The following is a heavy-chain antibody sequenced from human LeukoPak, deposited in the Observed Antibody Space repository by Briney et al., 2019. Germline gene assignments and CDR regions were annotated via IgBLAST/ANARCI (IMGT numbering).Heavy chain of an antibody. Sequence: ASVKVSCKASGYNFSNYDINWVRQPTGEGLEWMGWMNPNSGDTGYAQKFQGRVTFTRNTSITTAYMEVNSLTSEDTAVYYCARVGSGSAQTDFDYWGQGTLVTVSS. CDR1: GYNFSNYD. D-gene: IGHD5-12*01. CDR2: MNPNSGDT. J-gene: IGHJ4*02. CDR3: ARVGSGSAQTDFDY. V-gene: IGHV1-8*01.